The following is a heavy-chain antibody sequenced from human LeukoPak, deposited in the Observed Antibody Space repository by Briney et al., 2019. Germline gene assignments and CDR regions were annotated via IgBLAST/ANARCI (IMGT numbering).Heavy chain of an antibody. J-gene: IGHJ5*02. Sequence: GGSLRLSCAASEFSVGSNHMTWVRQAPGKGLEWVSLIYSGGSTYYADSVKGRFTISRDNSKNTLYLQMNSLRAEDTAVYYCASPYYYDSSGSWGQGTLVTVSS. V-gene: IGHV3-66*01. CDR2: IYSGGST. CDR3: ASPYYYDSSGS. CDR1: EFSVGSNH. D-gene: IGHD3-22*01.